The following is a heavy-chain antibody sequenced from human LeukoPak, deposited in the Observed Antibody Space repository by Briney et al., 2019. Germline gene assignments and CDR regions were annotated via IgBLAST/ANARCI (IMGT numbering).Heavy chain of an antibody. J-gene: IGHJ4*02. V-gene: IGHV5-51*01. CDR2: IWPDDSDT. CDR1: GYAFTSYW. D-gene: IGHD4-4*01. CDR3: ARLVSKILTVTPRYFDY. Sequence: GESLKISCQASGYAFTSYWIGWVRQMPGKGLEWMGIIWPDDSDTRYSSSFQGQVTISADMSTNTAYLQWSSLRASDTAMYFCARLVSKILTVTPRYFDYWGQGTLVTVSS.